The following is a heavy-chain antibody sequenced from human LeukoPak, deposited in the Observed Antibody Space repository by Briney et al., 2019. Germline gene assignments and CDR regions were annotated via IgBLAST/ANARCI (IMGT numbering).Heavy chain of an antibody. V-gene: IGHV3-74*01. CDR3: ERGANSVLDV. CDR2: INSAGSTT. D-gene: IGHD4-23*01. Sequence: GGSLRLSCAASGFTFSRYGMHWVRQPPPQGLVWVPRINSAGSTTSYADSVRGRLTISRDNAKNTMDPQMNRLRAEDTAVYYCERGANSVLDVWGEGATVTVSS. J-gene: IGHJ6*01. CDR1: GFTFSRYG.